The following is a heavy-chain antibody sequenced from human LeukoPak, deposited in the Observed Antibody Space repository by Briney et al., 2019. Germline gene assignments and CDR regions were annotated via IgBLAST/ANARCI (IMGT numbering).Heavy chain of an antibody. CDR3: TRAVGLGPGAHFDQ. CDR2: IPTSGISV. Sequence: GGSLRLSCAASGFSFSRYYMSWVRQTPGKALEWISYIPTSGISVHYADSVRGRFTASRDDAKNSLHLQMDSLRVEDTAVYYCTRAVGLGPGAHFDQWGQGALVIVPS. CDR1: GFSFSRYY. V-gene: IGHV3-11*01. J-gene: IGHJ4*02. D-gene: IGHD1-26*01.